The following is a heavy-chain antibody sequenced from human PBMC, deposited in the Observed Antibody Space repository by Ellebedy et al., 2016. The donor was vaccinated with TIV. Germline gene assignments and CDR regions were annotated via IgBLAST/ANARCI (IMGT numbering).Heavy chain of an antibody. Sequence: GESLKISCAASGFTFSSYPMSWVRQAPGKGLEWVAVISYDGSNKYYADSVKGRFTISRDNSKNTLYLQMNSLRAEDTAVYYCAKDAEPWIQLWCFDYWGQGTLVIVSS. J-gene: IGHJ4*02. V-gene: IGHV3-30*18. D-gene: IGHD5-18*01. CDR1: GFTFSSYP. CDR3: AKDAEPWIQLWCFDY. CDR2: ISYDGSNK.